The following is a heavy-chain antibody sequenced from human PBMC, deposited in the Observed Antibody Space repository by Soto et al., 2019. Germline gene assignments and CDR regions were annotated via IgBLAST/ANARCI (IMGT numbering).Heavy chain of an antibody. CDR2: INPNSGGT. J-gene: IGHJ3*02. CDR3: ARDPRQYSFNAFDI. Sequence: EASVKVSCKASGYTFTGYYMHWVRQAPGQGLEWMGWINPNSGGTNYAQKFQGRVTMTRDTSISTAYMELSRLRSDDTAVYYCARDPRQYSFNAFDIWGQGTMVTVSS. CDR1: GYTFTGYY. V-gene: IGHV1-2*02. D-gene: IGHD5-18*01.